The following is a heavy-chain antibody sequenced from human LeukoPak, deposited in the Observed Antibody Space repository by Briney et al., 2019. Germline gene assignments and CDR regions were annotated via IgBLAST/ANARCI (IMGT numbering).Heavy chain of an antibody. V-gene: IGHV4-39*01. Sequence: TSETLSLTCTVSGVSISNSNSFWAWIRQPPGKGLEWIGTIYYSGITHYSPSLKSRVTISVDTSKNQFSLKLSSVTATDTALYYCARRVYGTSQYYWGQGTLVTVSS. CDR1: GVSISNSNSF. CDR3: ARRVYGTSQYY. CDR2: IYYSGIT. J-gene: IGHJ4*02. D-gene: IGHD5/OR15-5a*01.